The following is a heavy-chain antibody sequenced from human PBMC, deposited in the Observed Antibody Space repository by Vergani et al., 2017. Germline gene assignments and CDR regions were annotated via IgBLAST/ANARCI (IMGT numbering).Heavy chain of an antibody. CDR1: GGSISSSNW. V-gene: IGHV4-4*03. J-gene: IGHJ6*02. CDR3: ARALKLRYSPFGDYYYYGMDV. CDR2: IYHIGST. D-gene: IGHD3-9*01. Sequence: QVQLQESRPGLVKPPGTLSLTCAVSGGSISSSNWWSWVRQPPAKGLQWIGEIYHIGSTKYNPSLKSRVTISVDKSTNQFSLKLSSVTAADTAGYYCARALKLRYSPFGDYYYYGMDVWGQGTTVTVSS.